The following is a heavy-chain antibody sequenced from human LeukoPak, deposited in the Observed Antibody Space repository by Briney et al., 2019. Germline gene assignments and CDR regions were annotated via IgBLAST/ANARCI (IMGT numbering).Heavy chain of an antibody. Sequence: SETLSLTCTVSGGSISSSSYYWGWIRQPPGKGLEWIGSIYYSGSTYYNPSLKSRVTISVDTSKNQFSLKLSSVTAADTAVYYCASNDPYSSGWYQMLLYFDYWGQGTLVTVSS. V-gene: IGHV4-39*07. CDR2: IYYSGST. J-gene: IGHJ4*02. CDR1: GGSISSSSYY. CDR3: ASNDPYSSGWYQMLLYFDY. D-gene: IGHD6-19*01.